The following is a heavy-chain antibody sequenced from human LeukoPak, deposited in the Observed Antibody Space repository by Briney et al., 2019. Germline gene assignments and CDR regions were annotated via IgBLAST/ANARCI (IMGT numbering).Heavy chain of an antibody. J-gene: IGHJ6*03. CDR3: ARGIVVQPAAIPSYMDV. Sequence: VASVKVSCKTSGYTFTTYAISWVRQAPGQGFEWMGWINTYNGNTNFAQKFQDRVTMTTGTSTSTAYLELRSLRSDDTAVYYCARGIVVQPAAIPSYMDVWGKGTTVTVSS. V-gene: IGHV1-18*01. CDR2: INTYNGNT. CDR1: GYTFTTYA. D-gene: IGHD2-2*01.